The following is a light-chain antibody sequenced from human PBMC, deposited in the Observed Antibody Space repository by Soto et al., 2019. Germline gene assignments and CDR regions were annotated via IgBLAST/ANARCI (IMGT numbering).Light chain of an antibody. CDR2: QDS. J-gene: IGLJ1*01. Sequence: SYELTQPHSVSVSPGQTASITCSGDNLGDKYACWYQQKPGQSPVLVIYQDSKRPSGIPERFSGSNSGNTATLTISGTQAMDEADYYCQEWDSSTEGYDLGTGTKHTVL. CDR1: NLGDKY. CDR3: QEWDSSTEGYD. V-gene: IGLV3-1*01.